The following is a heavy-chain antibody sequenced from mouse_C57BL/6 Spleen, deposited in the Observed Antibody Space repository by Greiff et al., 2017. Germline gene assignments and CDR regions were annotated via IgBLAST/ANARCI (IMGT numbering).Heavy chain of an antibody. CDR2: INPSNGGT. V-gene: IGHV1-53*01. CDR3: ARSGAYYSNSYYFDY. Sequence: QVQLQQSGTELVKPGASVKLSCKASGYTFTSYWMHWVKQRPGQGLEWIGNINPSNGGTNYNEKFKSKATLTVDKSSSTAYMQLSSLTSEDSAVYYCARSGAYYSNSYYFDYWGQGTTLTVSS. D-gene: IGHD2-5*01. CDR1: GYTFTSYW. J-gene: IGHJ2*01.